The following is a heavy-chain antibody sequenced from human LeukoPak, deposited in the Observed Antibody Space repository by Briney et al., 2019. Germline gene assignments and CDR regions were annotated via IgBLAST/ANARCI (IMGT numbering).Heavy chain of an antibody. CDR3: ARVKQQLVHQAPFDP. D-gene: IGHD6-13*01. CDR2: IYYSGST. V-gene: IGHV4-59*01. J-gene: IGHJ5*02. CDR1: GGSISSYY. Sequence: SETLSLTCTVSGGSISSYYWSWIRQPPGKGLEWIGYIYYSGSTNYNPSLKSRVTISVDTSKNQFSLKLSSVTAADTAVYYCARVKQQLVHQAPFDPWGQGTLVTVSS.